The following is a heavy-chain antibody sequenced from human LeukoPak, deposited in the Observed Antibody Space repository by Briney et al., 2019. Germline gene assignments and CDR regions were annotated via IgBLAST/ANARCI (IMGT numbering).Heavy chain of an antibody. CDR2: ISSSGSTI. CDR3: AREAYDFWSGYYGLDY. CDR1: GFTFSDYY. D-gene: IGHD3-3*01. Sequence: PGGSLRLSCAASGFTFSDYYMSGIRQAPGKGLEWVSYISSSGSTIYYADSVKGRFTISRDNAKNSLYLQMNSLRAEDTAVYYCAREAYDFWSGYYGLDYWGQGTLVTVSS. V-gene: IGHV3-11*01. J-gene: IGHJ4*02.